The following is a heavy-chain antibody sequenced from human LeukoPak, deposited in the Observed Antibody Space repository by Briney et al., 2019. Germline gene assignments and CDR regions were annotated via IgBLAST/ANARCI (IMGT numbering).Heavy chain of an antibody. CDR1: GGSISSYY. CDR2: IYYSGST. J-gene: IGHJ4*02. CDR3: ASSGGSRGDY. V-gene: IGHV4-59*01. D-gene: IGHD2-15*01. Sequence: SETLSLTFTVSGGSISSYYWSWIRQPPGKGLEWIGYIYYSGSTNYNPSLKSRVTISVDTSKNQFSLKLSSVTAADTAVCYCASSGGSRGDYWGQGTLVTVSS.